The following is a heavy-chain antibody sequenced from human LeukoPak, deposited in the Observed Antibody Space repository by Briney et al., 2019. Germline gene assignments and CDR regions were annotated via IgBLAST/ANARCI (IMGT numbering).Heavy chain of an antibody. CDR2: ISTYNGNT. CDR1: GYTFTHYA. V-gene: IGHV1-18*01. D-gene: IGHD2-15*01. J-gene: IGHJ2*01. Sequence: ASVKVSCKASGYTFTHYAISWVRQAPGQGLEWMGWISTYNGNTNYSQKFQGRLTLTTDTSTSTVYMDLRSLRSDDTAVYHCARVTLGSWYFDLWGRGTLVTDSS. CDR3: ARVTLGSWYFDL.